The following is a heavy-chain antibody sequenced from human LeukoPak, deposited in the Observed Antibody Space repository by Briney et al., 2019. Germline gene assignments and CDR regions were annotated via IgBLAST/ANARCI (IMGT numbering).Heavy chain of an antibody. CDR3: ASGDWVRLKDDSSGYSDY. D-gene: IGHD3-22*01. J-gene: IGHJ4*02. CDR2: IIPIFGTA. CDR1: GGTFSSYA. V-gene: IGHV1-69*13. Sequence: SAKVSCKASGGTFSSYAISWVRQAPGQGLEWMGGIIPIFGTANYAQKFQGRVTITADESTSTAYMELSSLRSEDTAVYYCASGDWVRLKDDSSGYSDYWGQGTLVTVSS.